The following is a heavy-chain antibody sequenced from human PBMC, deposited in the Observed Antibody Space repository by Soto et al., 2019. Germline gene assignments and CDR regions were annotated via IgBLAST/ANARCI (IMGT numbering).Heavy chain of an antibody. Sequence: QVQLVQSGSELKKPGASVKVSWKACGYTFTSYARNWVRQAPGQGLEWMGWINTNTGNPTYAQGFTGRFVFSLDTSVSTAYLQICSLKAEDTAVYYCARSVSYYDFWSGPGSYYYGMDVWGQGTTVTVSS. J-gene: IGHJ6*02. V-gene: IGHV7-4-1*01. CDR1: GYTFTSYA. D-gene: IGHD3-3*01. CDR3: ARSVSYYDFWSGPGSYYYGMDV. CDR2: INTNTGNP.